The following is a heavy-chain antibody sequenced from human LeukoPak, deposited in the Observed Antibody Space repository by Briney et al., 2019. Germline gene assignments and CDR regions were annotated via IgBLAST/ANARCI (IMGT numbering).Heavy chain of an antibody. V-gene: IGHV4-4*07. CDR3: ARHARDCSGGSCYSWIYSYGPNFDY. J-gene: IGHJ4*02. CDR1: GGSISSYY. Sequence: PSETLSLTCTVSGGSISSYYWSWIRQPAGKGLEWIGRIYTSGSTNYNPSIKSRVTMSVDTSKNQFSLKLSSVTAADTAVYYCARHARDCSGGSCYSWIYSYGPNFDYWGQGTLVSVSS. CDR2: IYTSGST. D-gene: IGHD2-15*01.